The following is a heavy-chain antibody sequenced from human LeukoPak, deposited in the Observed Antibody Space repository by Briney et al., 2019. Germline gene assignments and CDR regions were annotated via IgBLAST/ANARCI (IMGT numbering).Heavy chain of an antibody. CDR2: ISGDSASK. D-gene: IGHD1-7*01. CDR3: AKYQTGTWTSYDSSDI. CDR1: GFTFSSPG. J-gene: IGHJ3*02. V-gene: IGHV3-21*01. Sequence: GGSLSLSCAASGFTFSSPGMNWVRQAAGRGLEWVSSISGDSASKFYADSVRGRFTISRDNAKNSLYLQMNSLRAEDTAVYYCAKYQTGTWTSYDSSDIWGQGTLVSVSS.